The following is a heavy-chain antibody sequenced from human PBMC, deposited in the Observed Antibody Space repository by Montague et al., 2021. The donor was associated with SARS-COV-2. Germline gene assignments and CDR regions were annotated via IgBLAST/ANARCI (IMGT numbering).Heavy chain of an antibody. Sequence: SLRLSCAASGFTFSNYDMNWVRQAPGKGLEWISYISTSAYTTSYAGSVKGRFTISRDNGKNSLYLQMNSLRVEDTAVYYCMRDYRSIAGDGLDIWGQGTKVTVSS. CDR3: MRDYRSIAGDGLDI. J-gene: IGHJ3*02. CDR2: ISTSAYTT. CDR1: GFTFSNYD. V-gene: IGHV3-48*03. D-gene: IGHD3-16*02.